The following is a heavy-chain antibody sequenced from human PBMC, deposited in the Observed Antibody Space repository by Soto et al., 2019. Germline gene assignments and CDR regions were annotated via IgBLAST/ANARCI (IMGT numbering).Heavy chain of an antibody. CDR2: ISSSRSCT. CDR1: GFTFSDYY. V-gene: IGHV3-11*05. CDR3: ARDHPRYSGYDYVDY. Sequence: QVQLVESGGGLVKPGGSLRLSCVASGFTFSDYYMSWIRQAPGKGLEWVSYISSSRSCTNYADSVKGPFTISRDNAKNSLYMQTNRLRAEDTAVYYCARDHPRYSGYDYVDYWGQGTLVTVSS. D-gene: IGHD5-12*01. J-gene: IGHJ4*02.